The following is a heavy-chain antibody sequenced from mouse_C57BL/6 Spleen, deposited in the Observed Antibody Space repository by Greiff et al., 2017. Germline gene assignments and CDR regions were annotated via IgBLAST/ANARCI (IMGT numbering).Heavy chain of an antibody. V-gene: IGHV5-15*01. Sequence: EVKVVESGGGLVQPGGSLKLSCAASGFTFSDYGMAWVRQAPRKGPEWVAFISNLAYSIYYADTVTGRFTISRENAKNTLYLEMSSLRSEDTAMYYCARYGSSFYAMDYWGQGTSVTVSS. CDR1: GFTFSDYG. CDR3: ARYGSSFYAMDY. D-gene: IGHD1-1*01. J-gene: IGHJ4*01. CDR2: ISNLAYSI.